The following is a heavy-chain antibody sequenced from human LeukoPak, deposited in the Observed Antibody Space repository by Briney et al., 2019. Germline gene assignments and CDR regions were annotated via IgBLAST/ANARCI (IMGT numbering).Heavy chain of an antibody. D-gene: IGHD3-22*01. CDR2: IIPIFGTA. Sequence: GASVKVSCKASGGTFSSYAISWVRQAPGQGLEWMGRIIPIFGTANYAQKFQGRVTITADKSTSTAYMELSSLRSEDTAVYYCARDKNRYYYDSSGYYSFDYWGQGTLVTVSS. CDR1: GGTFSSYA. CDR3: ARDKNRYYYDSSGYYSFDY. J-gene: IGHJ4*02. V-gene: IGHV1-69*06.